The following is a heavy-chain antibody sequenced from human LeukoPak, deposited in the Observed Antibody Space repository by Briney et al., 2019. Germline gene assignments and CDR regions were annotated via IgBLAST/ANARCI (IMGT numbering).Heavy chain of an antibody. V-gene: IGHV3-30*04. CDR3: AREVYSYALDALDL. CDR1: GFRFNNYA. J-gene: IGHJ3*01. CDR2: ISMDGIQE. Sequence: GGSLRLSCAASGFRFNNYAMHWVRQPPGTGLEWVAVISMDGIQEYYADSVKGRFSISRDNSKNTLSLQMNSLRSEDTAVYYCAREVYSYALDALDLWGQGTMVTVSS. D-gene: IGHD5-18*01.